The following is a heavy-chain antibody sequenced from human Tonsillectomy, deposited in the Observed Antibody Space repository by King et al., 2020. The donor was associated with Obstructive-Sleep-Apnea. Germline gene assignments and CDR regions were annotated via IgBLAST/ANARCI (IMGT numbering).Heavy chain of an antibody. D-gene: IGHD1-26*01. CDR3: TTGASGSYRADY. V-gene: IGHV3-15*01. J-gene: IGHJ4*02. CDR2: IKSKTDGGTT. Sequence: VQLVESGGGLVKPGGSLRLSCAASGFTFSNAWMSWVRQAPGKGLEWVGRIKSKTDGGTTDDAAPVKGRFTISRDDSKNTLYLQMNSLKTEDTAVYYCTTGASGSYRADYWGQGTLVTVSS. CDR1: GFTFSNAW.